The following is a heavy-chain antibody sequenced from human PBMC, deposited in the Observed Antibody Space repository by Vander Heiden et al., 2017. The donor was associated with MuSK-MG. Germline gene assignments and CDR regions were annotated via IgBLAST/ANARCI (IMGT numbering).Heavy chain of an antibody. CDR3: ESLRSLDELDV. CDR1: GFTFSDDR. V-gene: IGHV3-33*01. CDR2: IWDDGRDH. J-gene: IGHJ6*02. Sequence: QEELVESGGGVVQPGGSLTLSCKTSGFTFSDDRMNWVRRAPGKGLEWVEVIWDDGRDHLYADSVKGRFTIYRDNSKNKLYLPMNSLRVDDTGIDYSESLRSLDELDVWAYGPT. D-gene: IGHD3-10*01.